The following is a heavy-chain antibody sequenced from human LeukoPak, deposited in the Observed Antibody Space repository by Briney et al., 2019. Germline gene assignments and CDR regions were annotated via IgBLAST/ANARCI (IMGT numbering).Heavy chain of an antibody. CDR3: ATNEWSGYYFEY. CDR1: GGSISSYY. CDR2: IYSSGST. D-gene: IGHD3-3*01. V-gene: IGHV4-59*05. J-gene: IGHJ4*02. Sequence: SETLSLTCTVSGGSISSYYWSWIRQPPGKGLEWIGSIYSSGSTYYNPSLKSRVTISVDTSKNQFSLKLSSVTAADTAMYYCATNEWSGYYFEYWGQGTLVPVSS.